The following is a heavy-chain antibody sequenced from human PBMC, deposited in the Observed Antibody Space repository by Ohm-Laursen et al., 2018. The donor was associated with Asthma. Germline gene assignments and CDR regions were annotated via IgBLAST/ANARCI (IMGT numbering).Heavy chain of an antibody. D-gene: IGHD3-22*01. CDR2: ISYDGTT. V-gene: IGHV3-30*03. CDR3: ARVGGRYYNSSPGDY. CDR1: GFTFSSYG. Sequence: SLRLSCAASGFTFSSYGMHWVRQAPGKGLEWIAVISYDGTTHYADSVKGRFTISRDNSMNTLYLQMNSLRPEDTAVYYCARVGGRYYNSSPGDYWGQGTLVTVSS. J-gene: IGHJ4*02.